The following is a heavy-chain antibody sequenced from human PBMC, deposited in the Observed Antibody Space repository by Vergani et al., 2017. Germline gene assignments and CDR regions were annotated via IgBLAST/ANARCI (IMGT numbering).Heavy chain of an antibody. CDR3: AGGHTGRFWSGYSPNNWFDP. D-gene: IGHD3-3*01. Sequence: QVQLVQSGAEVKKPGASVKVSCKASGYTFISYDINWVRQATGQGLEWMGWMNPNSGNTGYAQKFQGRVTMTRNTSRSTAYMELSSLRSEDTAVYYCAGGHTGRFWSGYSPNNWFDPWGQGTLVTVSS. CDR2: MNPNSGNT. CDR1: GYTFISYD. V-gene: IGHV1-8*01. J-gene: IGHJ5*02.